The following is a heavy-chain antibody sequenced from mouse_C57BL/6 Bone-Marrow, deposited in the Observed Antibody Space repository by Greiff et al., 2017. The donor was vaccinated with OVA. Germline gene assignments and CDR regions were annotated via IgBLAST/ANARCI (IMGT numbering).Heavy chain of an antibody. Sequence: VQGVESGPELVKPGASVKISCKASGYAFSSSWMNWVKQRPGKGLEWIGRIYPGDGDTNYNGKFKGKATLTADKSSSTAYMQLSSLTSEDSAVYFCARGPYYGSYYFDYWGQGTTLTVSS. CDR3: ARGPYYGSYYFDY. V-gene: IGHV1-82*01. CDR1: GYAFSSSW. CDR2: IYPGDGDT. D-gene: IGHD1-1*01. J-gene: IGHJ2*01.